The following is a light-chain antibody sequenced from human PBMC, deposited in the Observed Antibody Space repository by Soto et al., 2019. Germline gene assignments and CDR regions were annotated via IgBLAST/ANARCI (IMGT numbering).Light chain of an antibody. V-gene: IGKV4-1*01. Sequence: DIVMTQSPDSLAVSLGERVTINCKSSQSVLYSSNNRNYLVWFQQKPGQPPKLLIYWASTRESGVPDRFSGSGSGTDFTLTISCLQSEDFATYYCQQYYSYPQTFGQGTKVDIK. J-gene: IGKJ1*01. CDR1: QSVLYSSNNRNY. CDR3: QQYYSYPQT. CDR2: WAS.